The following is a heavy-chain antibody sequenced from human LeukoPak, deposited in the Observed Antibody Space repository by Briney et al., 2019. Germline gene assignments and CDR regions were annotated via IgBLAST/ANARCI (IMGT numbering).Heavy chain of an antibody. CDR1: GGSFSGYY. Sequence: SETLSLTCAVYGGSFSGYYWSWIRRPPGKGLEWIGEINHSGSTNYNPSLKSRVTISVDTSKNQFSLKLSSVTAADTAVYYCARAPLQPHYFDYWGQGTLVTVSS. CDR3: ARAPLQPHYFDY. D-gene: IGHD5-24*01. V-gene: IGHV4-34*01. CDR2: INHSGST. J-gene: IGHJ4*02.